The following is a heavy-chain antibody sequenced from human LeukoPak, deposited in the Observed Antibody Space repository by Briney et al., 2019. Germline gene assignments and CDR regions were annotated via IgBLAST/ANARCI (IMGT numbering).Heavy chain of an antibody. CDR2: IKEDGSET. D-gene: IGHD3-10*01. CDR1: GFTFSTYW. CDR3: ARQQYGQFDY. J-gene: IGHJ4*02. V-gene: IGHV3-7*05. Sequence: GGSLRLSCTASGFTFSTYWMSWVRQAPGKGLEWVANIKEDGSETYYVGSMKGRFTISRDNAKNSVHLQMNSLRAEDTAVYYCARQQYGQFDYWGQETLVIVSS.